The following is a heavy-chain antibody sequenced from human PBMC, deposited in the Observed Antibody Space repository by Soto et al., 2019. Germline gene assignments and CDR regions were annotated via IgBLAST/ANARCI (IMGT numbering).Heavy chain of an antibody. J-gene: IGHJ4*02. CDR3: APVGIGTKTVDY. CDR2: IYYSGST. D-gene: IGHD1-26*01. Sequence: PSETLSLTCIVSGGSVSSSTYYWAWIRQFPGKGLEWIGSIYYSGSTYYNPPLKSRITISIDRSKNQFSLKLTSVTAADTAVYYCAPVGIGTKTVDYWGQGTLVTVSS. CDR1: GGSVSSSTYY. V-gene: IGHV4-39*01.